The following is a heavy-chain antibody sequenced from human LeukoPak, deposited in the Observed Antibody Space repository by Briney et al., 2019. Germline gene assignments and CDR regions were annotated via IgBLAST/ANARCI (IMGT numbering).Heavy chain of an antibody. J-gene: IGHJ3*02. D-gene: IGHD6-13*01. CDR3: AKDTGLAAAANFDI. Sequence: PGRSLRLSCAASGFTFDDYAMHWVRQAPGKGLEWVSGISWNSGSIGYADSVKGRFTISRDNAKNSLYLQMNSLRAEDTALYYCAKDTGLAAAANFDIWGQGTMVTVSS. CDR1: GFTFDDYA. CDR2: ISWNSGSI. V-gene: IGHV3-9*01.